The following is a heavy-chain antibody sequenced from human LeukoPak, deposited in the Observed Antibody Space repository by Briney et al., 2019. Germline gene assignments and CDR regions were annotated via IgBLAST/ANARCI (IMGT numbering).Heavy chain of an antibody. J-gene: IGHJ4*02. CDR3: ASAAKVLHYFDWPKEGSLFEH. D-gene: IGHD3-9*01. CDR1: GFTVSSNY. Sequence: GGSLRLSCAASGFTVSSNYMSRVRQAPGTGLEWVSVIYDDGDTYYADSVKGRFTISRDNSKNTVYLQMNSLRAEDTAVYHCASAAKVLHYFDWPKEGSLFEHWGQGTLVTVSS. CDR2: IYDDGDT. V-gene: IGHV3-53*01.